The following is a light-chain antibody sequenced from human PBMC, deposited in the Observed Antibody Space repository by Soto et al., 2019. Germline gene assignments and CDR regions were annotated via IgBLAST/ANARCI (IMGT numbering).Light chain of an antibody. CDR2: AAS. J-gene: IGKJ1*01. Sequence: IQMTQSPSTLSASVGDTVTITCRASQGISSYLAWYQQKPGKAPKLLIYAASTLQSGVPSRFSGSGSGTDFTLTISCLQSEDFATYYCQQYYSYPLTFGQGTKVDI. V-gene: IGKV1-8*01. CDR1: QGISSY. CDR3: QQYYSYPLT.